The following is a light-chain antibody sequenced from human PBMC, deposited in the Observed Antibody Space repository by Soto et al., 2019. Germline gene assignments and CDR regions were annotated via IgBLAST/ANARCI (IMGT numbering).Light chain of an antibody. J-gene: IGKJ3*01. V-gene: IGKV3-15*01. CDR3: QQYSNWHPVT. CDR2: GAS. CDR1: QSVSSN. Sequence: EIVMTQSPATLSVSPGERATLSCRASQSVSSNLAWYQQKPGQAPRLLIYGASTRATGIPARFSGSGSGTEFTLTISRLQSEDFAVYYCQQYSNWHPVTSGPGTTVDIK.